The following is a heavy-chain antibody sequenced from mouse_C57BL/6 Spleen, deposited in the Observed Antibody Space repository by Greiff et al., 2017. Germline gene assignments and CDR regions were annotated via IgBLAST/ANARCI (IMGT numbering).Heavy chain of an antibody. Sequence: DVKLQESGPGMVKPSQSLSLTCTVTGYSITSGYDWHWIRHFPGNKLEWMGYISYSGSTNYNPSLKSRISITHDTSKNHFFLKLNSVTTEDTATYYCARGDGYLYYFDYWGQGTTLTVSS. J-gene: IGHJ2*01. V-gene: IGHV3-1*01. CDR1: GYSITSGYD. CDR3: ARGDGYLYYFDY. D-gene: IGHD2-3*01. CDR2: ISYSGST.